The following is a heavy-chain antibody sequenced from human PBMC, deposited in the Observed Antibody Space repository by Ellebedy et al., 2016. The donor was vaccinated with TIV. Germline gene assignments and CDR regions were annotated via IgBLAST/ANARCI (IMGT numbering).Heavy chain of an antibody. V-gene: IGHV3-23*01. CDR3: AKEKGSGWGGPIEDYYYGMDV. CDR2: ISGSGGST. D-gene: IGHD6-19*01. Sequence: GESLKISXAASGFTFSSYAMSWVRQAPGKGLEWVSAISGSGGSTYYADSVKGRFTISRDNSKNTLYLQMNSLRAEDTAVYYCAKEKGSGWGGPIEDYYYGMDVWGQGTTVTVSS. J-gene: IGHJ6*02. CDR1: GFTFSSYA.